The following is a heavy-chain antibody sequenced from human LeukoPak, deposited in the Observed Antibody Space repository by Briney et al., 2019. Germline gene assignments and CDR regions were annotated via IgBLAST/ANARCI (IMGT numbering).Heavy chain of an antibody. J-gene: IGHJ5*02. Sequence: SETLSLTCTVSGGSISSGGYSWSWIRQHPGKGLEWIGYIYYSGSTYYNPSLKSRVTISVDTSKNQFSLKLSSVTAADTAVYYCASCPIWQQPVPWFDPWGQGTLVTVSS. CDR1: GGSISSGGYS. CDR3: ASCPIWQQPVPWFDP. CDR2: IYYSGST. V-gene: IGHV4-31*03. D-gene: IGHD6-13*01.